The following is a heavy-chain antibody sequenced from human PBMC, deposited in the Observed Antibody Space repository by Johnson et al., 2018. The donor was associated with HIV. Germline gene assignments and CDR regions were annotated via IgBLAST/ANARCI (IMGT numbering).Heavy chain of an antibody. CDR3: AREGMYSSYQGSFDI. Sequence: QVQLVESGGGVVQPGRSLRLSCAASGFTFTGYGMHWVRQAPGKGLEWLAFISYDGSNKYYADSVKGRFTISRDNSKNTLYLQMNSLRAGDTAVYYCAREGMYSSYQGSFDIWGQGTMVTVSS. CDR2: ISYDGSNK. V-gene: IGHV3-30*03. CDR1: GFTFTGYG. J-gene: IGHJ3*02. D-gene: IGHD6-6*01.